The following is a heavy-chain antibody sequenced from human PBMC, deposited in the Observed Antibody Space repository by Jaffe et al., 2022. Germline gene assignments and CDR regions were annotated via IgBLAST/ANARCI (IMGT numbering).Heavy chain of an antibody. J-gene: IGHJ6*03. Sequence: QVQLQESGPGLVKPSQTLSLTCTVSGGSISSGSYYWSWIRQPAGKGLEWIGRIYTSGSTNYNPSLKSRVTISVDTSKNQFSLKLSSVTAADTAVYYCATSSWYAYYYYMDVWGKGTTVTVSS. CDR3: ATSSWYAYYYYMDV. CDR1: GGSISSGSYY. V-gene: IGHV4-61*02. CDR2: IYTSGST. D-gene: IGHD6-13*01.